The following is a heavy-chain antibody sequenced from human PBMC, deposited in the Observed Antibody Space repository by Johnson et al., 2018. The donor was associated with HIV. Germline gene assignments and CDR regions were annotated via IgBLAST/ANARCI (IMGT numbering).Heavy chain of an antibody. J-gene: IGHJ3*02. CDR1: GFTFSSYG. V-gene: IGHV3-33*01. D-gene: IGHD5-18*01. Sequence: QVQLVESGGGVVQPGRSLRLSCAASGFTFSSYGMHWVRQAPGKGLEWVAVIWYDGSNKYYADSVKGRFTISRDNAKNSLYLQMNSLRAEDTAVYYCARSNTAMMYDAFDIWGQGTMVTVSS. CDR2: IWYDGSNK. CDR3: ARSNTAMMYDAFDI.